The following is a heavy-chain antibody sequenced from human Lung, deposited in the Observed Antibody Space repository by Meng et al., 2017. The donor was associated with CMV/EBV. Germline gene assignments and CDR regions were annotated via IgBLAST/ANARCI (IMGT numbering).Heavy chain of an antibody. CDR3: ARTPVRFCNTHMCYAFDY. D-gene: IGHD2-2*01. CDR2: LYPDGST. Sequence: QEQLQESVPQLVKPSETLSVTCIVSSDSITNYFWSWVRQPAGKGLEWIGRLYPDGSTDYNPSLSSRLTLSLDTSKIRFSLKLRSVTAADTAIYYCARTPVRFCNTHMCYAFDYWGQGALVTASS. CDR1: SDSITNYF. V-gene: IGHV4-4*07. J-gene: IGHJ4*02.